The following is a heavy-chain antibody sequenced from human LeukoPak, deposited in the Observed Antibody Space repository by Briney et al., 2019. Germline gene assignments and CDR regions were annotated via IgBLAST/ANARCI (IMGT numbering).Heavy chain of an antibody. D-gene: IGHD3-16*01. Sequence: GRSLRLSCAASGFTFDDYAMHWVRQAPGKGLEWVSGISWNSGSIGYADSVKGRFTIPRDNAKNSLYLQMNSLRAEDTALYYCLGAGDYWGQGTLVTVSS. CDR1: GFTFDDYA. CDR2: ISWNSGSI. J-gene: IGHJ4*02. V-gene: IGHV3-9*01. CDR3: LGAGDY.